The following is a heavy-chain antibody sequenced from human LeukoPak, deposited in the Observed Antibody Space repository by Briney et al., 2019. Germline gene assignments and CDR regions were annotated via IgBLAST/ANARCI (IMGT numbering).Heavy chain of an antibody. J-gene: IGHJ4*02. CDR3: TRNWWGSLDY. V-gene: IGHV3-74*01. Sequence: PGGSLRLSCAASGFSFSTYWMSWVRQAPGKGLVYLSHMKGDGTSTIYADSVKGRFTISRDNAKNTLYLQMNSLRAEDTAVYYCTRNWWGSLDYWGQGALITVSS. D-gene: IGHD2-21*01. CDR1: GFSFSTYW. CDR2: MKGDGTST.